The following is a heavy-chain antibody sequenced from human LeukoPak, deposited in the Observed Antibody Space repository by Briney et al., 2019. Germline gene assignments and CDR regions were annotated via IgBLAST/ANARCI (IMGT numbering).Heavy chain of an antibody. CDR2: IGSSGSYM. CDR1: GFRFSAYA. CDR3: ARDDYGSGTPTIDY. D-gene: IGHD3-16*01. V-gene: IGHV3-21*01. J-gene: IGHJ4*02. Sequence: GGSLRLSCAASGFRFSAYAMNWVRQAPGKGLGWVSSIGSSGSYMYYGDSVKGRFTVSRDNAKNSLYLEMNSLRAEDTAVYYCARDDYGSGTPTIDYWGQGTLVSVAS.